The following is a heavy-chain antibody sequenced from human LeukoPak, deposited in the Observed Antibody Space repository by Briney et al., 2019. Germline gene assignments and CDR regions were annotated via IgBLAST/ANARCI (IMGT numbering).Heavy chain of an antibody. D-gene: IGHD5-18*01. CDR2: IYSSGKT. CDR1: GGSISSGSYY. CDR3: ARRRGYSYENWFDP. V-gene: IGHV4-39*07. J-gene: IGHJ5*02. Sequence: SETLSLTCTVSGGSISSGSYYWDWIRQPPGKGLEWIGDIYSSGKTSYNPSLRSRVTMSIDPSKNQFSLNLNSVTAADTAVYYCARRRGYSYENWFDPWGQGTLVTVSS.